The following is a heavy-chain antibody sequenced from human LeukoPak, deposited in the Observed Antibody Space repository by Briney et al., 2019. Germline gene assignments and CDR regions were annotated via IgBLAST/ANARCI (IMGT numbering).Heavy chain of an antibody. CDR3: ASLREGLERATLYDY. V-gene: IGHV4-59*08. Sequence: PSETLSLTCTVSGGSISSYYWSWIRQPPGKGLEWIGYIYYSGSTNYNPSLKSRVTISVDTSKNQFSLKLSSVTAADTAVYYCASLREGLERATLYDYWGQGTLVTVSS. CDR1: GGSISSYY. CDR2: IYYSGST. D-gene: IGHD2-15*01. J-gene: IGHJ4*02.